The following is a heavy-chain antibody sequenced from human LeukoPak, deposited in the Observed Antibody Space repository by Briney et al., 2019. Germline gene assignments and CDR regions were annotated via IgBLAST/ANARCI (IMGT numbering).Heavy chain of an antibody. J-gene: IGHJ5*02. D-gene: IGHD3-10*01. CDR3: ARDWWYYGSGSYYNL. V-gene: IGHV4-34*01. CDR1: GGSFSGYY. CDR2: INHSGST. Sequence: SETLSLTCAVYGGSFSGYYWSWIRQPPGKGLEWIGEINHSGSTNYNPSLKSRVTMSVDTSKNQFSLKLSSVTAADTAVYYCARDWWYYGSGSYYNLWGQGTLVTVSS.